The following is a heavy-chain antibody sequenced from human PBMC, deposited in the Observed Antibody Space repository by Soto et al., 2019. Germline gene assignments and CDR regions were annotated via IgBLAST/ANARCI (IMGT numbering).Heavy chain of an antibody. J-gene: IGHJ5*02. D-gene: IGHD3-10*01. CDR2: IIPILGIA. CDR3: ARDLQRFGELLEGWFDP. CDR1: GGTFSSYT. Sequence: QVQLVQSGAEVKKPGSSVKVSCKASGGTFSSYTISWVRQAPGQGLEWMGRIIPILGIANYAQKFRGRVTITADKSTSTAYMELSSLRSEDTAVYYCARDLQRFGELLEGWFDPWGQGTLVTVSS. V-gene: IGHV1-69*08.